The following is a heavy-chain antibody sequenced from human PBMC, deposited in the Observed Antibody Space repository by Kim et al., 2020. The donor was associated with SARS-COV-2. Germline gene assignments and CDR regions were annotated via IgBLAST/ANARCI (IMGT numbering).Heavy chain of an antibody. Sequence: GRFPLSRENSKNTLYLQMKSLRAEDTAVYYCARVSRGPAVAGPDAFDIWGQGTMVTVSS. CDR3: ARVSRGPAVAGPDAFDI. D-gene: IGHD6-19*01. V-gene: IGHV3-30*07. J-gene: IGHJ3*02.